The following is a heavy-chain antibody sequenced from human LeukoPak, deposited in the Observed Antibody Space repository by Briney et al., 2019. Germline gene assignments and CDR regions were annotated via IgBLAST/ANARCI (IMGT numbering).Heavy chain of an antibody. CDR3: ARGETEETGTRPDAFDF. CDR1: GYTFTCYY. Sequence: ASVKVSCKASGYTFTCYYMHWVRQAPGQGLEWMGWSNPNSGGTKYAQKFQGRVTMIRDTSISTAYMELTRLRSDDAAVYYCARGETEETGTRPDAFDFWGQGTMVTVSS. V-gene: IGHV1-2*02. CDR2: SNPNSGGT. J-gene: IGHJ3*01. D-gene: IGHD6-13*01.